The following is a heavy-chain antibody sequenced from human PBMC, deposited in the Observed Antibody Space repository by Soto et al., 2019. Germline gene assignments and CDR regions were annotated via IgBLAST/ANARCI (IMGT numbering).Heavy chain of an antibody. CDR3: ARTTDPNWFDP. J-gene: IGHJ5*02. CDR1: GFTFSDYY. V-gene: IGHV3-11*01. CDR2: LSSSGDTI. D-gene: IGHD1-1*01. Sequence: QAQLVESGGGLVKPGGSLRLSCAASGFTFSDYYMSWIRQAPGGGLEWVSYLSSSGDTIYYADSVKGRFTISRDNAKNSLYLQMNRLRAEDTAVYYCARTTDPNWFDPWGQGTLVTVSS.